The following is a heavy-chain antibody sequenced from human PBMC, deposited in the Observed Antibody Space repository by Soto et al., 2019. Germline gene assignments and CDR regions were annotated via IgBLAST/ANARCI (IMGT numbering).Heavy chain of an antibody. V-gene: IGHV1-58*01. D-gene: IGHD3-3*01. CDR3: AADREDFWSGYSGGLDV. CDR2: IVVGSGGT. Sequence: SVKVSCKASGFTFSTSAVQWVRQARGQRLEWIGWIVVGSGGTKYAQKFQERVTITRDMSTSTAYMELSSLRSEDTAVYYCAADREDFWSGYSGGLDVWGQGTTVTVS. J-gene: IGHJ6*02. CDR1: GFTFSTSA.